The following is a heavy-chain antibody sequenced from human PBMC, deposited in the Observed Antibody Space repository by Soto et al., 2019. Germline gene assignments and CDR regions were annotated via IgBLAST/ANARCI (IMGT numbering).Heavy chain of an antibody. CDR3: ATENTRRGLTLSGVIIAAIYF. CDR1: GHTVTDLS. D-gene: IGHD3-3*01. J-gene: IGHJ4*02. Sequence: GASVKVSCNVSGHTVTDLSMHWVRLAPVRGLESMGRFDPEDGETIYAEKCQGRLTMTDDASTDAAYMELTIRGFGDTALYYCATENTRRGLTLSGVIIAAIYFWGQGTLVTISS. V-gene: IGHV1-24*01. CDR2: FDPEDGET.